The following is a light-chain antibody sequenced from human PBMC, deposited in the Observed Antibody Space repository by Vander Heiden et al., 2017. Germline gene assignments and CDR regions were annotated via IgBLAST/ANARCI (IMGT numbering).Light chain of an antibody. CDR2: WAS. V-gene: IGKV4-1*01. Sequence: DIVVTPSPDSLAVSLAERATINCKSSQSVLYSSNNKNYLAWYQQKPGQPPKLLIYWASTRESGVPDRFSGSGSGTDFTLTISSLQAEDVAVYYCQQYYSTLFTFGPGTKVDIK. J-gene: IGKJ3*01. CDR3: QQYYSTLFT. CDR1: QSVLYSSNNKNY.